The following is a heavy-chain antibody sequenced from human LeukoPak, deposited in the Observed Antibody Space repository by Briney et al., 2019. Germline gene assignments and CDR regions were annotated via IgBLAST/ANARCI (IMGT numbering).Heavy chain of an antibody. CDR3: ATATVPVRRGYDY. CDR2: MYDDGST. V-gene: IGHV3-66*01. CDR1: GFTVSNKY. Sequence: GGSLRLSCAGSGFTVSNKYMSWVRQAPGKGLEWVSVMYDDGSTYNADSVKGRLTVSRDNSKNTVFLQMNSLRAEDTAVYYCATATVPVRRGYDYWGQGTLVTVSS. D-gene: IGHD3-10*02. J-gene: IGHJ4*02.